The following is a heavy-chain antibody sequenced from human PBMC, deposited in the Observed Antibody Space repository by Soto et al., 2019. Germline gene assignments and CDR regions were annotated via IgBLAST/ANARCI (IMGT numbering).Heavy chain of an antibody. CDR2: IKSKTDGGTT. J-gene: IGHJ3*02. Sequence: PGGSLRLSCAASGFTFSNAWMSWVRQAPGKGLEWVGRIKSKTDGGTTDYAAPVKGRFTISRDDSKNTLYLQMNSLKTEDTAVYYCTTPYYDFWSGYLGAFDIWGQGTMVTVSS. D-gene: IGHD3-3*01. CDR1: GFTFSNAW. V-gene: IGHV3-15*01. CDR3: TTPYYDFWSGYLGAFDI.